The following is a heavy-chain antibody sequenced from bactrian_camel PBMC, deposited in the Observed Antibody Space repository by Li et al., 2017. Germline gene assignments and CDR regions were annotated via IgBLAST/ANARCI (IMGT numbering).Heavy chain of an antibody. Sequence: HVQLVESGGDSVQAGRSLRLSCVISKITVNRYCSGWFRQSPGKEREEVATVDSERRTTYADSVKGRFTISKDNAKRTMFLQMDSLKPEDTAVYYCAAGGRSGCMGPIAGTQVTVS. J-gene: IGHJ4*01. CDR2: VDSERRT. CDR1: KITVNRYC. V-gene: IGHV3S53*01. D-gene: IGHD3*01.